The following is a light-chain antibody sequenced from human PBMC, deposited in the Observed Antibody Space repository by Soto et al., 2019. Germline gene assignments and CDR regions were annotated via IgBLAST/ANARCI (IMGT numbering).Light chain of an antibody. CDR2: GAS. J-gene: IGKJ1*01. CDR1: QSVRSN. CDR3: QQYNDWPPT. V-gene: IGKV3-15*01. Sequence: EIVMTQSPATLSASPGERATLSCRASQSVRSNLAWYQQKPGQAPRLLIYGASTRATGIPARFSGSGSGTEFPLSIGSLQSEEFGVYYCQQYNDWPPTFGQGTKVEIK.